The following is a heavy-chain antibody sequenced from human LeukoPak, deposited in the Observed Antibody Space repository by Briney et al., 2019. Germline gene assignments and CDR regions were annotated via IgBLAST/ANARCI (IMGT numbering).Heavy chain of an antibody. Sequence: PSETLSLTCTVSGGSISSHYWSWIRQPPGKGLEWIGCIYYSGSIKYNPSLKSRVTISLDTSKNQFSLKLSSVTAADTAVYYCASTYSGYDPYFGYWGQGTLVTVSS. CDR3: ASTYSGYDPYFGY. CDR1: GGSISSHY. CDR2: IYYSGSI. J-gene: IGHJ4*02. V-gene: IGHV4-59*11. D-gene: IGHD5-12*01.